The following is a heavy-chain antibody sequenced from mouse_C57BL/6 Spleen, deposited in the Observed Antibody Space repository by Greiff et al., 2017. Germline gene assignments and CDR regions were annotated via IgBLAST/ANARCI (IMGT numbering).Heavy chain of an antibody. Sequence: VQLQQPGAELVRPGSSVKLSCKASGYTFTSYWMHWVKQRPIQGLEWIGNIDPSDSETHYNQKFKDKATVTVDKSSSTAYMQLSSLTSEDSAVYYCARHGGSSYFDYWGQGTTLTVSS. CDR1: GYTFTSYW. CDR3: ARHGGSSYFDY. D-gene: IGHD1-1*01. V-gene: IGHV1-52*01. CDR2: IDPSDSET. J-gene: IGHJ2*01.